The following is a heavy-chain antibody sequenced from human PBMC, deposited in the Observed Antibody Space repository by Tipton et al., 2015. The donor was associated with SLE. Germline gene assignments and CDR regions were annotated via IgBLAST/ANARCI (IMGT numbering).Heavy chain of an antibody. CDR1: GGSISSHY. CDR3: ARGAGVGATRAFDI. D-gene: IGHD1-26*01. Sequence: TLSLTCTVSGGSISSHYWTWIRQPPGKGLEWIGYIYYSGSTYYNPSLKSRVTISVDTSKNQFSLKLSSVTAADTAVYYCARGAGVGATRAFDIWGQGTMVTVSS. CDR2: IYYSGST. V-gene: IGHV4-59*08. J-gene: IGHJ3*02.